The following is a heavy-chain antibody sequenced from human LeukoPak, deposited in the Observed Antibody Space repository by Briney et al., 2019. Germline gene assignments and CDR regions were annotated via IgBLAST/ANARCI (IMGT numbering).Heavy chain of an antibody. Sequence: PSETLSLTCGVSRYSISSGYYWGWVRHPPGTGLEWIGSIYHSGTPDYNPPPKRRLTISVDTSNNQSALKLSSVTAADTAVYYCARWYSSSGYFDYWGQGTLVTVSS. CDR2: IYHSGTP. J-gene: IGHJ4*02. CDR1: RYSISSGYY. V-gene: IGHV4-38-2*01. CDR3: ARWYSSSGYFDY. D-gene: IGHD6-6*01.